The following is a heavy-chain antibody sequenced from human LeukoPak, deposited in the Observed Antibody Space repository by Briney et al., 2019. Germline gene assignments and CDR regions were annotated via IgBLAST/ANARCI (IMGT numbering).Heavy chain of an antibody. CDR1: GGSISSSSYY. J-gene: IGHJ6*03. D-gene: IGHD3-10*01. V-gene: IGHV4-39*07. CDR2: VYDSGST. Sequence: PSETLSLTCSVSGGSISSSSYYWGWIRQPPGKGLEWIGSVYDSGSTNYNPSLKSRVTLSVDTSKNQFSLKLSSVTAADTAVYYCARGFRDFYYYYYMDVWGKGTTVTVSS. CDR3: ARGFRDFYYYYYMDV.